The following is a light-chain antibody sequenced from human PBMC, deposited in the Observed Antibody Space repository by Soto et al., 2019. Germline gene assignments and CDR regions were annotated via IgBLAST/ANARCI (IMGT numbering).Light chain of an antibody. CDR2: DVT. V-gene: IGLV2-11*01. Sequence: QSALTQPRSVSGSPGQSVTISCSGTRTNVGGYNFVSWYQQHPGRAHKLIIYDVTKRPSGVPDRFSGSKSDNVSSLTISGLQADDAAYYFCCSYSAMYTWVFGGGTKLTVL. CDR3: CSYSAMYTWV. J-gene: IGLJ3*02. CDR1: RTNVGGYNF.